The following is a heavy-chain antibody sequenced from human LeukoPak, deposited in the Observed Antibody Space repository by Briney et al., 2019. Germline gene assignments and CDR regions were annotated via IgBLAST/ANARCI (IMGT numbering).Heavy chain of an antibody. CDR1: GGSISSYY. CDR2: IYTSRST. J-gene: IGHJ4*02. Sequence: PSETLSLTCTVSGGSISSYYWSWIRQPAGKGLEWIGRIYTSRSTNYNPSLKSRVTISVDKSKNQFSLKLSSVTAADTAVYYCARSGDYYDSSGYPYWGQGTLVTVSS. CDR3: ARSGDYYDSSGYPY. D-gene: IGHD3-22*01. V-gene: IGHV4-4*07.